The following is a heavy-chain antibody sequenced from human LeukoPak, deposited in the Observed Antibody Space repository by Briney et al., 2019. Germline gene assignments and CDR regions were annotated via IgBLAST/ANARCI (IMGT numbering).Heavy chain of an antibody. D-gene: IGHD3-3*01. J-gene: IGHJ4*02. CDR1: GGSFNSYS. CDR3: ARNNGDFWSGPEYYFDY. CDR2: IYYSGST. Sequence: SETLSLTCTVSGGSFNSYSWSWIRQPPGRGLEWIGYIYYSGSTNYNPSLKSRVTISVDTSKNQFSLKLSSVTAADTAVYYCARNNGDFWSGPEYYFDYWGQGTLVTVSS. V-gene: IGHV4-59*08.